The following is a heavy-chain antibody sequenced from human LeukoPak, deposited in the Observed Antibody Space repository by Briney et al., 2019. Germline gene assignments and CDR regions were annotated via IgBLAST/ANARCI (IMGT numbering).Heavy chain of an antibody. CDR2: VYYGGNT. J-gene: IGHJ6*03. Sequence: PSETLSLTCTVSGGSVSSTSYYWDWVRQPPWKGLEWIGNVYYGGNTFYNSSLESRVTISVDMSKNQFSLKLTSLTAADTAVYYCAKQRADYFYHYLDVWGKGTSVTVSS. CDR3: AKQRADYFYHYLDV. CDR1: GGSVSSTSYY. V-gene: IGHV4-39*01.